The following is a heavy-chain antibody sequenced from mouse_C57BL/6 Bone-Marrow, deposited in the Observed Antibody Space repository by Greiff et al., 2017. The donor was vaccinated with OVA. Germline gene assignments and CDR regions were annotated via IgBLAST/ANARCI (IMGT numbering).Heavy chain of an antibody. D-gene: IGHD2-14*01. J-gene: IGHJ2*01. CDR1: GYTFTDYY. Sequence: EVQLQQSGPVLVKPGASVKMSCKASGYTFTDYYMNWVKQSHGKSLEWIGVINPNNGSTSYNQKFKGKATLTVDKSSSTAYMELNSLTSEDSAVYDCATPSTTGWFDYWGQGTTLTVSS. CDR3: ATPSTTGWFDY. V-gene: IGHV1-19*01. CDR2: INPNNGST.